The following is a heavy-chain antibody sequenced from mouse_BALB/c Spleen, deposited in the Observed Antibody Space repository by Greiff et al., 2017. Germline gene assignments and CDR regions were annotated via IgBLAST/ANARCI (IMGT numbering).Heavy chain of an antibody. CDR2: INPSNGRT. J-gene: IGHJ1*01. D-gene: IGHD1-1*01. Sequence: QVQLQQPGAELVKPGASVKLSCKASGYTFTSYWMHWVKQRPGQGLEWIGEINPSNGRTNYNEKFKSKATLTVDKSSSTAYMQLSSLTSEDSAVYYCAYYSGSSYPSYWYFDVWGAGTTVTVSS. CDR1: GYTFTSYW. CDR3: AYYSGSSYPSYWYFDV. V-gene: IGHV1S81*02.